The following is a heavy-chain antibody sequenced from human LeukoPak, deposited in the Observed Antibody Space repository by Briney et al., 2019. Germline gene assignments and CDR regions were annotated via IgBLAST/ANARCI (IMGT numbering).Heavy chain of an antibody. Sequence: PGGSLRLSCAASGFTFSSYSMNWVRQAPGKGLEWVSSISSSSSYIYYADSVKGRFTISRDNAKNSLYLQMNSLRAEDTAVYYCARDLRSITMIVVVNHDAFDIWGQGTMVTVSS. CDR3: ARDLRSITMIVVVNHDAFDI. D-gene: IGHD3-22*01. CDR2: ISSSSSYI. CDR1: GFTFSSYS. J-gene: IGHJ3*02. V-gene: IGHV3-21*01.